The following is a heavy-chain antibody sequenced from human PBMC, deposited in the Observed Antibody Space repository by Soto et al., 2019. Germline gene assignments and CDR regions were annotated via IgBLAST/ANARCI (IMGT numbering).Heavy chain of an antibody. J-gene: IGHJ6*04. CDR1: GFTVSSNY. D-gene: IGHD3-22*01. Sequence: GGSLRLSCAASGFTVSSNYMSWVRQAPGKGLEWVSVIYSGGSTYYADSVKGRFTISRDNSKNTLYLQMNSLRAEDTAVYYCARERGEAESEYYYDSRWYWPGNYYYGMYGWGKVSKVLVS. CDR3: ARERGEAESEYYYDSRWYWPGNYYYGMYG. CDR2: IYSGGST. V-gene: IGHV3-66*01.